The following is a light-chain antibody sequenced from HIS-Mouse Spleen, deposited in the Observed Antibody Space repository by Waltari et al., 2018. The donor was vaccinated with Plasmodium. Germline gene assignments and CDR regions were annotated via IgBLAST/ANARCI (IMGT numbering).Light chain of an antibody. CDR2: KDS. Sequence: SYELTQPPSVSVSPGQTARITCSGDALQKQYSYWYQQKPGHAPVVGIYKDSERPSGITERLSGSSSGTTVTVTISVVQAEDEADDYCQSADSSGTPNWVFGGGTKLTVL. V-gene: IGLV3-25*03. CDR3: QSADSSGTPNWV. J-gene: IGLJ3*02. CDR1: ALQKQY.